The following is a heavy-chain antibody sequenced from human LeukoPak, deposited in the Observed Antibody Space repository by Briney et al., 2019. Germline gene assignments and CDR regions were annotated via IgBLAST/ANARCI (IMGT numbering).Heavy chain of an antibody. CDR3: AIAYEFGGGQVVHYCYSDDGMDV. V-gene: IGHV3-64*01. CDR2: INNNGGST. D-gene: IGHD3-10*01. CDR1: GFTFSSYS. Sequence: GGSLRLSCAASGFTFSSYSMPWVRQAPGKGLEYVSNINNNGGSTYYANSVKGRFTISRDNSKNTLYLQMGSLRAEDTDVYYCAIAYEFGGGQVVHYCYSDDGMDVWGQGTTVTVSS. J-gene: IGHJ6*02.